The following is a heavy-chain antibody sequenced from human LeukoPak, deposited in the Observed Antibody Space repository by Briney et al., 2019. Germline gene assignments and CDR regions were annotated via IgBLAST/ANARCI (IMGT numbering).Heavy chain of an antibody. J-gene: IGHJ5*02. CDR3: ARDTQKYDFWSGYYLNWFDP. CDR1: GGSISSYY. D-gene: IGHD3-3*01. CDR2: IYYSGST. V-gene: IGHV4-59*01. Sequence: SETLSLTCTVSGGSISSYYWSWIRQPPGKGLEWIGYIYYSGSTNYNPSLKSRVTISVDTSKNQFSLKLSSVTAADTAVYYCARDTQKYDFWSGYYLNWFDPWGQGTLVTVSS.